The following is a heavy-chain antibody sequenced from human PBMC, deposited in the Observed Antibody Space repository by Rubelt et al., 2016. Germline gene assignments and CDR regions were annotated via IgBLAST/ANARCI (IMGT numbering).Heavy chain of an antibody. D-gene: IGHD1-1*01. CDR1: GFSLSSRGVG. CDR2: IYWDDDK. CDR3: ARISRNGYYFDY. Sequence: QITLKESGPTLVKPTQTLTLTCTFSGFSLSSRGVGVGWIRQPPGKALEWLALIYWDDDKRYSPSLKSRLTIIKDTSKNQVVLTKTSMDPVETATYYCARISRNGYYFDYWGQGTLVTVSS. V-gene: IGHV2-5*02. J-gene: IGHJ4*02.